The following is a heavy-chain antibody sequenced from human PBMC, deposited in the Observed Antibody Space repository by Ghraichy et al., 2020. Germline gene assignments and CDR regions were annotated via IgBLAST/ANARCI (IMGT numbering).Heavy chain of an antibody. J-gene: IGHJ2*01. V-gene: IGHV3-7*03. CDR2: IKQDGSEK. D-gene: IGHD3-10*01. Sequence: GGSLRLSCAASGFTFSSYWMSWVRQAPGKGLEWVANIKQDGSEKYYVDSVKGRFTISRDNAKNSLYLQMNSLRAEDTAVYYCARLYGSGSYYALVRYFDLWGRGTLVTVSS. CDR1: GFTFSSYW. CDR3: ARLYGSGSYYALVRYFDL.